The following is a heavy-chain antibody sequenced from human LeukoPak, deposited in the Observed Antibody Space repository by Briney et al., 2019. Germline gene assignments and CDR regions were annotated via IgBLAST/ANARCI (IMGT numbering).Heavy chain of an antibody. CDR2: IHYSGST. CDR3: ARHLGSGYYLFDY. CDR1: GDSISGYW. Sequence: SETLSLTCTVSGDSISGYWWSWIRQPPGKGLEWIGYIHYSGSTNYNPSPESRLTISLDMSKNQFSLNLRSVTAADTALYYCARHLGSGYYLFDYWGQGTLVTVSS. V-gene: IGHV4-59*08. J-gene: IGHJ4*02. D-gene: IGHD3-22*01.